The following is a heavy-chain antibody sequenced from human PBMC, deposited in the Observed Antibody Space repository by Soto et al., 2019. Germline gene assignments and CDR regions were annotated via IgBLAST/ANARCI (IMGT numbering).Heavy chain of an antibody. Sequence: SETLSLTCTVSGGSISSYYWSWIRQPPGKGLEWIGYIYYSGSTNYNPSLKSRVTISVDTSKNQFSLKLSSVTAADTAVYYCARVEDCGGDCSMTWGYYFDYWGQGTLVTVSS. D-gene: IGHD2-21*02. CDR1: GGSISSYY. V-gene: IGHV4-59*01. CDR3: ARVEDCGGDCSMTWGYYFDY. CDR2: IYYSGST. J-gene: IGHJ4*02.